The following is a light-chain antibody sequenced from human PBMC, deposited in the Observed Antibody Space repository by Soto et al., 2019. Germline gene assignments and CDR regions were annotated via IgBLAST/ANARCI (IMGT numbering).Light chain of an antibody. CDR3: QHYNWYSGA. Sequence: EVLLTQSPGTLSLSPGKRATITCRASHSVSSSYLPWYEQNPGQAPRPLIYVASSRATSVPDRCSGSRYRTDFTLTNSRLQPDDFASYYCQHYNWYSGAFGQGTKVDIK. V-gene: IGKV3-20*01. CDR1: HSVSSSY. J-gene: IGKJ1*01. CDR2: VAS.